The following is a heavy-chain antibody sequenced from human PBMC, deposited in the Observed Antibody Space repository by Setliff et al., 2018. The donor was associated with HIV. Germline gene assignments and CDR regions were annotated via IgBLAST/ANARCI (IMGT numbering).Heavy chain of an antibody. CDR3: ARDLGSAYSYAQGRFDP. CDR1: GGSISDNKYY. V-gene: IGHV4-39*07. D-gene: IGHD5-18*01. Sequence: SETLSLTCSVSGGSISDNKYYWSWIRQPPGKGLEWTGSIHQSGSTYYNSSLKSRVTMSVDTSKNKFSLKLSSVTAADTAVYYCARDLGSAYSYAQGRFDPWGQGTLVTVSS. CDR2: IHQSGST. J-gene: IGHJ5*02.